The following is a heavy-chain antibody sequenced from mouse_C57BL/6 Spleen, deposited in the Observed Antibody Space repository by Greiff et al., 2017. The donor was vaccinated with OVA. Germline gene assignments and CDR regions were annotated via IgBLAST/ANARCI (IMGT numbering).Heavy chain of an antibody. J-gene: IGHJ3*01. CDR2: IYPGNSDT. V-gene: IGHV1-5*01. CDR1: GYTFTSYC. Sequence: VQLQQSGPVLARPGASVKMSCKTSGYTFTSYCMHWVKQRPGQGLAWIGAIYPGNSDTSYNQKFKGKAKLTAVTSASTAYMELSSLTNEDSAVYYCLLTAWFAYWGQGTLVTVSA. D-gene: IGHD4-1*01. CDR3: LLTAWFAY.